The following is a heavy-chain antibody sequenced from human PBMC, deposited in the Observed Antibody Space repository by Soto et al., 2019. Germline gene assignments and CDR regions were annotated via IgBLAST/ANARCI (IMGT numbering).Heavy chain of an antibody. Sequence: QVQLVESGGGVVQPGRSLRLSCAASGFTFSSYGMHWVRQAPGKGLEWVAVIWYDGSNKYYADSGKGRFTISRDNSKNTLYLQMNSLRAEDTAVYYCARVSGSYGPFDYWGQGTLVTVSS. D-gene: IGHD3-16*01. CDR2: IWYDGSNK. CDR1: GFTFSSYG. V-gene: IGHV3-33*01. J-gene: IGHJ4*02. CDR3: ARVSGSYGPFDY.